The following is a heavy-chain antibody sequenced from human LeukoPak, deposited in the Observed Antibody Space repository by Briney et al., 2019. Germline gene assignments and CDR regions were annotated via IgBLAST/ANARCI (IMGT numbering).Heavy chain of an antibody. D-gene: IGHD1-26*01. CDR2: ISAYNGNT. J-gene: IGHJ4*02. Sequence: ASVKVSCKASGYTFTSYDINWVRQATGQGLEWMGWISAYNGNTNYAQKLQGRVTMTTDTSTSTAYMELRSLRSDDTAVYYCARIVGATTTVDYWGQGTLVTVSS. V-gene: IGHV1-18*01. CDR3: ARIVGATTTVDY. CDR1: GYTFTSYD.